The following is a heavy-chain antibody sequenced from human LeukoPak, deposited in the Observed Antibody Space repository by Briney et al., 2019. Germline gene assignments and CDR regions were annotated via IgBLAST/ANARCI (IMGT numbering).Heavy chain of an antibody. CDR3: AKGPAMIVVVIRFDY. Sequence: PGGSLRLSCAASGFTFSSYAMSWVRQAPGKGLEWVSAISGSGGSTYYADSVKGRFTISRDNSKNTLYLQMNSLRAEDTAVYYCAKGPAMIVVVIRFDYWGQGTLVTVSS. D-gene: IGHD3-22*01. V-gene: IGHV3-23*01. J-gene: IGHJ4*02. CDR2: ISGSGGST. CDR1: GFTFSSYA.